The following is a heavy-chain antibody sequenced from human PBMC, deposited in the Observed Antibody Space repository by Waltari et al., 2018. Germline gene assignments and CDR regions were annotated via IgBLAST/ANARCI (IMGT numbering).Heavy chain of an antibody. CDR2: ISDSGST. J-gene: IGHJ4*02. V-gene: IGHV4-59*01. D-gene: IGHD6-13*01. Sequence: QVQLQESGPGLVKPSETLSLTCTVSGTSISNYYWTWIRQPPGKGLEWIGYISDSGSTSYNPSLKSRVTISGDTSKNHFSLKLSCDRCGHGRVYCARTSGAAAGKFDYWGQGTLVTVSS. CDR1: GTSISNYY. CDR3: ARTSGAAAGKFDY.